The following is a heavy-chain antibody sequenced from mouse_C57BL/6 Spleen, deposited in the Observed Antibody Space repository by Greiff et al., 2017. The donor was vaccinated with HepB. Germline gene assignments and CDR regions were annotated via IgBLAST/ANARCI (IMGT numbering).Heavy chain of an antibody. CDR1: GYTFTDYE. V-gene: IGHV1-15*01. Sequence: VQLQQSGAELVRPGASVTLSCKASGYTFTDYEMHWVKQTPVHGLEWIGAIDPETGGTAYNQKFKGKAILTADKSSSTAYMELRSLTSEDSAVYYCTRGDGNYEGFDYWGQGTTLTVSS. D-gene: IGHD2-1*01. CDR2: IDPETGGT. CDR3: TRGDGNYEGFDY. J-gene: IGHJ2*01.